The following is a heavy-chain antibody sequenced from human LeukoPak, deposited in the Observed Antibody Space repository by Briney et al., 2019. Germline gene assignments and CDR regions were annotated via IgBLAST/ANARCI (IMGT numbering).Heavy chain of an antibody. V-gene: IGHV4-39*07. CDR2: IYYSGSA. CDR3: APSPCSGDSCYRFDF. Sequence: SETLSLTCTVSGGSISSSSYYWGWIRQPPGKGLEWIGSIYYSGSAYYNPSLKSRVTMSVDTSKNQFSLKLSSVTAADTAVYYCAPSPCSGDSCYRFDFWGQGTQVTVSS. J-gene: IGHJ4*02. D-gene: IGHD2-15*01. CDR1: GGSISSSSYY.